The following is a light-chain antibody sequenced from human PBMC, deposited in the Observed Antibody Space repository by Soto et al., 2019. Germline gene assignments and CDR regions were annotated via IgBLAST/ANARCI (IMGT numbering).Light chain of an antibody. Sequence: EIVMTQSPLSLPVTPGQPTSISCRSRQSLLHSSGSNFLDWYLQKPGQSPQLLIYLGSNRASGVPDRFSGSGSGTDFTLKLSRVEAEDVGVYYCMQVLQAPLSFGGGTRVEIK. J-gene: IGKJ4*01. CDR1: QSLLHSSGSNF. CDR2: LGS. CDR3: MQVLQAPLS. V-gene: IGKV2-28*01.